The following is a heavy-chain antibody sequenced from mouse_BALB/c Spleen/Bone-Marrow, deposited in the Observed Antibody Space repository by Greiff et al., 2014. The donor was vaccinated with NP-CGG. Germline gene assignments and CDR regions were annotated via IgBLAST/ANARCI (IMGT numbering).Heavy chain of an antibody. J-gene: IGHJ4*01. Sequence: VKLMESGAELARPGASVKMSCKASGYTFSSFTIHWVKQRPGQGLEWIGYINPSIGYTNYNQNFKDKATFTADKSASTAYMQLTSLTSEVSAVYYCARSDYGTFYALDYWGPGTSVTVSS. CDR1: GYTFSSFT. D-gene: IGHD1-2*01. CDR3: ARSDYGTFYALDY. V-gene: IGHV1-4*01. CDR2: INPSIGYT.